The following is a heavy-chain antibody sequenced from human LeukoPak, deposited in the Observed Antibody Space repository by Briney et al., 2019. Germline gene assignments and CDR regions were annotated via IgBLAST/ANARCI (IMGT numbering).Heavy chain of an antibody. CDR2: INHSGST. Sequence: SETLSLTCAVYGGSFSGYYWSWIRQPPGKGLEWIGEINHSGSTNYNPSLKSRVTISVDTSKNQFSLKLSSVTAADTAVYYCARKGSGYDLGEDAFDIWGQGTMVTVSS. D-gene: IGHD5-12*01. CDR1: GGSFSGYY. J-gene: IGHJ3*02. CDR3: ARKGSGYDLGEDAFDI. V-gene: IGHV4-34*01.